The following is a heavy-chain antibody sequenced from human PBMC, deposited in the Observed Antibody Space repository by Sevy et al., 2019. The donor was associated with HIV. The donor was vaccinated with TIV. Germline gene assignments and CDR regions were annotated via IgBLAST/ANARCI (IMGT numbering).Heavy chain of an antibody. CDR1: GDSVSSNSAA. D-gene: IGHD2-15*01. Sequence: KQSQTPSLTCAISGDSVSSNSAAWNWIRQSPSRGLEWLGRTYYRSKWYNDYAVSVKSRITINPDTSNNQFSLQLNSVTPEDTAVYYCARAGGGGYCSGGSCYSSYYYFYGMDVWGQGTTVTVSS. V-gene: IGHV6-1*01. CDR3: ARAGGGGYCSGGSCYSSYYYFYGMDV. J-gene: IGHJ6*02. CDR2: TYYRSKWYN.